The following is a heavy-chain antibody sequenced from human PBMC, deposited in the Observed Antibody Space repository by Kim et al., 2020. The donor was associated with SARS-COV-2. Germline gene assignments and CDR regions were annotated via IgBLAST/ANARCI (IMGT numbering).Heavy chain of an antibody. Sequence: GGSLRLSCAASGFTFSGSAIHWVRQASGKGLAWVGRIRSKANSYATTYAASVRGRFSISRDDSKNTAYLQMNNLKTEDTAVYYCTSVPATTLALWDAFDIWGRGTKVTVSS. V-gene: IGHV3-73*01. CDR2: IRSKANSYAT. CDR1: GFTFSGSA. J-gene: IGHJ3*02. CDR3: TSVPATTLALWDAFDI. D-gene: IGHD1-1*01.